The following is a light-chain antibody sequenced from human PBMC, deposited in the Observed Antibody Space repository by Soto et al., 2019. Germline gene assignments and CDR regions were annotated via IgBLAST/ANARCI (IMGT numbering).Light chain of an antibody. V-gene: IGKV2-30*01. J-gene: IGKJ1*01. Sequence: DVVMTQSPLSLPVTLGQPASISCRSNQSLVYSNGNTYLHWFQQRPGQSPRRLIYKVSNRDSGVPDRFSGSGSGTDFTLRINRVEAVDVGVYYCLQGTHWPPTFGQGTKVEI. CDR3: LQGTHWPPT. CDR2: KVS. CDR1: QSLVYSNGNTY.